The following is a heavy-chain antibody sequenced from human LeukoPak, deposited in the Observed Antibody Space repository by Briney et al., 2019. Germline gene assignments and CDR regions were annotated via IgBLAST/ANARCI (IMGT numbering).Heavy chain of an antibody. CDR1: GGSFSGYY. CDR2: INHSGGT. V-gene: IGHV4-34*01. D-gene: IGHD3-22*01. Sequence: SETLSLTCAVYGGSFSGYYWSWIRQPPGKGLEWIGEINHSGGTNYNPSLKSRVTISVDTSKNQFSLKLSSVTAADTAVYYCASAMIGVPDDAFDIWGQGTMVTVSS. J-gene: IGHJ3*02. CDR3: ASAMIGVPDDAFDI.